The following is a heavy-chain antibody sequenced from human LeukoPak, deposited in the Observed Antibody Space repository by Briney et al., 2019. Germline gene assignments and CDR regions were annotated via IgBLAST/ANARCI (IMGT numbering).Heavy chain of an antibody. Sequence: SQTLSLTCTVSGGSISSGSYYWSWIRQPAGKGLEWIGRIYTSGSTNYNPSLKSRVTISVDTSKNQLSLKLSSVTAADTAVYYCARAGLYCSGGSCYSGSFDYWGQGTLVTVSS. J-gene: IGHJ4*02. V-gene: IGHV4-61*02. D-gene: IGHD2-15*01. CDR1: GGSISSGSYY. CDR3: ARAGLYCSGGSCYSGSFDY. CDR2: IYTSGST.